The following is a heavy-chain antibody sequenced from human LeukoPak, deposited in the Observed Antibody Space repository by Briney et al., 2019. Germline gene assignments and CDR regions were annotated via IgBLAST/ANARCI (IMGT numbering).Heavy chain of an antibody. Sequence: SETLSLTCTVSGGSVSSGDYYWSWIRQPPGKGLEWIGEINHSGSTNYNPSLKSRVTISVDTSKNQFSLKLSSVTAADTAVYYCARVDGVVVAATLDYYGMDVWGQGTTVTVSS. CDR3: ARVDGVVVAATLDYYGMDV. J-gene: IGHJ6*02. CDR1: GGSVSSGDYY. D-gene: IGHD2-15*01. CDR2: INHSGST. V-gene: IGHV4-61*08.